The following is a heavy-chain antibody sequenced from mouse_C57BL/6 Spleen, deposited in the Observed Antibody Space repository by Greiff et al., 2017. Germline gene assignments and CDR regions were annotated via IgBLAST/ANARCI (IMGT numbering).Heavy chain of an antibody. Sequence: QVQLQQPGAELVKPGASVKLSCKASGYTFTRYTIHWVKQRSGPGLEWIGRIYPGSGGIKYNEKFKGKATLTVDKSSSTAYMELSSLTSEDSAVYYCARDEYGSSSFDYWGQGTLLTVSA. CDR2: IYPGSGGI. D-gene: IGHD1-1*01. V-gene: IGHV1-62-2*01. J-gene: IGHJ3*01. CDR3: ARDEYGSSSFDY. CDR1: GYTFTRYT.